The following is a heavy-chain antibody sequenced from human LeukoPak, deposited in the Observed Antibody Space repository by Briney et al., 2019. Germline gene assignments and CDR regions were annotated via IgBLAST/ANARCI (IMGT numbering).Heavy chain of an antibody. CDR1: GGSFSGYY. D-gene: IGHD5-24*01. CDR2: INLSGST. CDR3: ARGEMATIVSFDY. Sequence: SETQSLTCAVYGGSFSGYYWSWIRQPPGKGLEWIGEINLSGSTNYNPSLKSRVTMSIDTSKNRFSLKLSSVTAADTAVYYCARGEMATIVSFDYWGQGTLVTVSS. V-gene: IGHV4-34*01. J-gene: IGHJ4*02.